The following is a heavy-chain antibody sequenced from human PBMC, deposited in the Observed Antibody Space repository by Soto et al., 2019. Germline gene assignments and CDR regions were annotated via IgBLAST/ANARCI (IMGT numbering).Heavy chain of an antibody. V-gene: IGHV4-4*02. D-gene: IGHD3-10*01. Sequence: QVQLQESGPGLVKPLGTLSLTCAVSGDSIRSTYWWTWVRQSPEKGLEWIGEIHHSGSTNYNPSLKSRVTISVDESKNQFSLNLNSVTAADTAVYYCARIDYGSGSDYNFDYWGQGTLVTVSS. CDR3: ARIDYGSGSDYNFDY. CDR1: GDSIRSTYW. J-gene: IGHJ4*02. CDR2: IHHSGST.